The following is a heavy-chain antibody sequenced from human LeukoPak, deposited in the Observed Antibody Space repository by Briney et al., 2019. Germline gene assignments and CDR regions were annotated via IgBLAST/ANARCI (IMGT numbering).Heavy chain of an antibody. D-gene: IGHD2-2*01. CDR1: GGTFSSYA. CDR2: IIPIFGTA. V-gene: IGHV1-69*13. CDR3: ARATGYCSSTSCYHRPLDY. J-gene: IGHJ4*02. Sequence: ASVKVSCKASGGTFSSYAISWVRQAPGQGLEWMGGIIPIFGTANYAQKFQGRVTITADESTSTAYMELSSLRSEDTAVYYCARATGYCSSTSCYHRPLDYWGQGTLVTVSS.